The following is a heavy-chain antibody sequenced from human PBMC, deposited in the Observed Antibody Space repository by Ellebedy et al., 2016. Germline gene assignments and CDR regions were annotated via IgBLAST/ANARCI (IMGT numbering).Heavy chain of an antibody. V-gene: IGHV3-15*01. CDR1: GFTFSNAW. J-gene: IGHJ5*02. CDR2: IKSKTDGGAA. D-gene: IGHD5-18*01. Sequence: GGSLRPSCPAPGFTFSNAWMNWVRQAPGKGLEWVGRIKSKTDGGAADYAAPVKGRFTISRDDSKNTLYLQMNSLKTEDTAVYFCTTVYRYNYDSAWGQGTLVTVSS. CDR3: TTVYRYNYDSA.